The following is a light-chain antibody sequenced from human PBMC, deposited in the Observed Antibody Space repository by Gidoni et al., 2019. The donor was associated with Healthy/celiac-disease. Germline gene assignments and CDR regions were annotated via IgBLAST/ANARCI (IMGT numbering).Light chain of an antibody. CDR3: MQALQTLLT. J-gene: IGKJ4*01. CDR1: QSLLHSNGYNY. Sequence: DIVMTQSPLSLPVTPGEPASISCRPSQSLLHSNGYNYLDWYLQKPGQSPQLLIYLGSNRASGVPDRFSGRGSGTDCTLKISRVEAEDVGVYYCMQALQTLLTFGGGTKVEIK. V-gene: IGKV2-28*01. CDR2: LGS.